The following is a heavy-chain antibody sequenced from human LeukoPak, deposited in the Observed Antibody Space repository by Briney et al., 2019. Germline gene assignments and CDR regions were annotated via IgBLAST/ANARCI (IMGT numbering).Heavy chain of an antibody. D-gene: IGHD3-22*01. V-gene: IGHV4-34*01. CDR3: ARGQYDSGGYGNNWFDP. CDR1: GGSFSGYY. Sequence: PSETLSLTCAVYGGSFSGYYWSWIRQPPGKGLEWIGEINHSGSTNYNPSLKSRVTISVDTSKNQFSLKLSSVTAADTAVYYCARGQYDSGGYGNNWFDPWGQGTLVTVSS. J-gene: IGHJ5*02. CDR2: INHSGST.